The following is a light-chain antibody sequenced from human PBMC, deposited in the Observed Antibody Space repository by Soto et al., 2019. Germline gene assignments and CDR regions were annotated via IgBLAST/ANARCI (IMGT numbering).Light chain of an antibody. CDR2: EVT. CDR3: SSYIPRITDWA. CDR1: SSDVGGYNL. V-gene: IGLV2-14*03. J-gene: IGLJ3*02. Sequence: QSALTQPASVSGSPGQSITISCTGTSSDVGGYNLVSWYQQHPGEAPKLMIYEVTKRPSGVSNRFSGSKSGNTASLNISGLQAEDEADYYCSSYIPRITDWAFGGGTKVTV.